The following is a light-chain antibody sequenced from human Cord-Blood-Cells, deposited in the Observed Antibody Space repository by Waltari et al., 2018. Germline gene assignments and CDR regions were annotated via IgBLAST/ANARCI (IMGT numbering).Light chain of an antibody. CDR2: AVS. CDR3: SSYTSSSTVV. V-gene: IGLV2-14*01. J-gene: IGLJ2*01. CDR1: SSDVGGYNY. Sequence: QSALTQPASVSGSPGQSITLSCTGTSSDVGGYNYVSWYQQHPGKAPKLMIYAVSNRPSGVSNRFSGSKSGNTASLTISGLQAEDEADYYCSSYTSSSTVVFGGGTKLTVL.